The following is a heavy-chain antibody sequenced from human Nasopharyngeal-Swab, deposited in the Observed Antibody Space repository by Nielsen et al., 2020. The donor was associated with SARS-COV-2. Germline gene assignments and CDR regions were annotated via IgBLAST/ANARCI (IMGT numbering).Heavy chain of an antibody. CDR1: GYSFSRYW. CDR3: ATAYNGTYYWDY. D-gene: IGHD1-26*01. V-gene: IGHV5-51*01. CDR2: MYPRYSDT. Sequence: GGSRRRYCKGSGYSFSRYWSGWVRKMPGKGLEWMGIMYPRYSDTRYSPSFQGQVTISPDKSISTAYLQWRSLKSSDTAIYYCATAYNGTYYWDYWGQGTLVTVSS. J-gene: IGHJ4*02.